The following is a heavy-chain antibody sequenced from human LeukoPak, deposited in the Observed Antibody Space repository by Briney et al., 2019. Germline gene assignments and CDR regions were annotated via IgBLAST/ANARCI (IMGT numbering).Heavy chain of an antibody. CDR2: INSDGSST. J-gene: IGHJ3*02. D-gene: IGHD1-26*01. Sequence: PGGSLRLSCAASGFTFSSYWMHWVRQAPGKGLVWVSRINSDGSSTSYADSVKGRFTISRDNAKNTLYLQMNSLRAEDTAVYYCAREGGVSDAFDIWGQGTMVTVSS. V-gene: IGHV3-74*01. CDR1: GFTFSSYW. CDR3: AREGGVSDAFDI.